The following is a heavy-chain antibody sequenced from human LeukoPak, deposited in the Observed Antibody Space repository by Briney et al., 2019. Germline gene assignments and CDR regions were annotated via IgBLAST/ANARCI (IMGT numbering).Heavy chain of an antibody. V-gene: IGHV3-30*04. J-gene: IGHJ6*02. Sequence: GSLRLSCTTSGFSFTSYGMHWVRQGPGKGLEWVAVVRYDGRDEHYADSVKGRFTISRDNSKTTLYLQMNDLREEDTAVYYCARPNCGGECYFSGYGMDVWGQGTTVIVS. CDR2: VRYDGRDE. D-gene: IGHD2-21*01. CDR3: ARPNCGGECYFSGYGMDV. CDR1: GFSFTSYG.